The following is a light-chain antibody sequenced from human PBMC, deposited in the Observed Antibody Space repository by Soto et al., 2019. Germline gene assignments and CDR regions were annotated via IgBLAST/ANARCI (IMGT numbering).Light chain of an antibody. V-gene: IGKV2-28*01. Sequence: DIVLTQSPLSLSVTPGEPASISCRSSQSLLHSNGYNYLDWYLQKPGQSPQLLIYLGFNRASGVPDRFSGSGSGTDFPLKISRVEAEDVGVYSCMEALQTSSYTFGQGTKLEIK. CDR2: LGF. CDR1: QSLLHSNGYNY. J-gene: IGKJ2*01. CDR3: MEALQTSSYT.